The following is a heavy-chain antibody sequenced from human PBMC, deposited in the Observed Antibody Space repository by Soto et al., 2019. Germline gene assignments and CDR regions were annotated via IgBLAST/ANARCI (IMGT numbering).Heavy chain of an antibody. CDR3: AHAQTFRATNWALGSFDS. D-gene: IGHD3-16*01. Sequence: QITLKESGPTLVNATQTLTLTCTFSGFSLSTSGVTVGWIRQSPGKALEWLALIYWDDDKRYSPSLGSRLTIAKVTSKNPVVLTLTDMGPVHTATYFCAHAQTFRATNWALGSFDSWGQGILVTVSS. CDR1: GFSLSTSGVT. J-gene: IGHJ4*02. V-gene: IGHV2-5*02. CDR2: IYWDDDK.